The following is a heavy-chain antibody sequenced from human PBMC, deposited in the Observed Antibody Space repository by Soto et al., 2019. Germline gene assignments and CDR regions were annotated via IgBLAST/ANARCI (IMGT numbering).Heavy chain of an antibody. CDR1: GGSISSYY. CDR3: ASRVNPYWYFDL. V-gene: IGHV4-59*01. CDR2: IYYSGST. Sequence: SETLSLTCTVSGGSISSYYWIRIRQPPGKGLEWIGYIYYSGSTNYNPSLKSRVTISVDTSKNQFSLKLSSVTAADTAVYYCASRVNPYWYFDLWGRGTLVTVSS. J-gene: IGHJ2*01.